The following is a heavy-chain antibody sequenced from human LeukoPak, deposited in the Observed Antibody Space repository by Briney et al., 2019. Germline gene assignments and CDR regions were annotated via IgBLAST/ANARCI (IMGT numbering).Heavy chain of an antibody. CDR3: ARNSNPLYYGMDV. CDR2: IYHSGST. V-gene: IGHV4-30-2*01. Sequence: PSETLSLTCAVSGGSISSGGYSWSWIRQPPGKGLEWIGYIYHSGSTYYNPSLKSRVTISVDRSKNQFSLQLSSVTAADTAVYYCARNSNPLYYGMDVWGQGTTVTVSS. CDR1: GGSISSGGYS. D-gene: IGHD4-11*01. J-gene: IGHJ6*02.